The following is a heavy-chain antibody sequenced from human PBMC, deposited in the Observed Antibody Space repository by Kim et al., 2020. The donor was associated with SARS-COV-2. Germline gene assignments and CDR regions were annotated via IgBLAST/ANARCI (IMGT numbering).Heavy chain of an antibody. CDR2: ISSSGSTI. V-gene: IGHV3-11*01. Sequence: GGSLRLSCAASGFTFSDYYMSWIRQAPGKGLEWVSYISSSGSTIYYADSVKGRFTISRDNAKNSLYLQMNSLRAEDTAVYYCARDQAIVDYYYYGMDVWGQGTTVTVSS. J-gene: IGHJ6*02. CDR3: ARDQAIVDYYYYGMDV. D-gene: IGHD2-21*01. CDR1: GFTFSDYY.